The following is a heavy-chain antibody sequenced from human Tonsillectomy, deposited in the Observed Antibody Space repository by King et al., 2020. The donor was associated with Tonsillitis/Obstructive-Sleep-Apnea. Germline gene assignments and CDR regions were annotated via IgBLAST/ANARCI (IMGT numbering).Heavy chain of an antibody. D-gene: IGHD2-2*02. CDR2: IYSGGGT. V-gene: IGHV3-53*01. CDR3: ARDRVVVVPAAIPVYYYYGMDV. J-gene: IGHJ6*02. Sequence: QLVQSGGGLIQPGGSVTLSCAASGFTVSSNYMSWVRQAPGKGLEWVSIIYSGGGTYSADSVKGRFTISRDNSKNTLYLQMNSLRAEDTAVYYCARDRVVVVPAAIPVYYYYGMDVWGQGTTVTVSS. CDR1: GFTVSSNY.